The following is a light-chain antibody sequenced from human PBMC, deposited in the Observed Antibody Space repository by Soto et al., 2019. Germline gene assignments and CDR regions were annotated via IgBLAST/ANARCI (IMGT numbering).Light chain of an antibody. CDR2: STS. V-gene: IGLV7-43*01. CDR3: LLFYRDAGV. J-gene: IGLJ3*02. Sequence: QTVVTQEPSLTVSPGGTVTLTCASSTGAVTSGYYANWFQQKPGQAPRALISSTSNKHSWTPARFSGSLLGGKAALTLSGVQPEDEAEYYCLLFYRDAGVFGGGPKLTVL. CDR1: TGAVTSGYY.